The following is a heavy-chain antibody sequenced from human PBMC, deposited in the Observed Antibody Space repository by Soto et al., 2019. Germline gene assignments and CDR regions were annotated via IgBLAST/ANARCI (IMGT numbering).Heavy chain of an antibody. J-gene: IGHJ4*02. D-gene: IGHD1-1*01. Sequence: PGGSLRLSCVGSGFDVTTNCMIWVRRAPGKGLECVSIVCTGGATHYADSVEGRFTISRDRSKNTVLLQMNNVRAEDTAVYYCVRDKRTISGIFPGYWGQGTQVTVSS. CDR1: GFDVTTNC. V-gene: IGHV3-53*01. CDR3: VRDKRTISGIFPGY. CDR2: VCTGGAT.